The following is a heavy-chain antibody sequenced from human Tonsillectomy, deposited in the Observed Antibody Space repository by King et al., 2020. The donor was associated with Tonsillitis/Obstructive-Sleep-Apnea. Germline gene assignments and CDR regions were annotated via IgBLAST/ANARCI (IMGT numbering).Heavy chain of an antibody. CDR2: INNDGSST. CDR1: GFTFSSYW. J-gene: IGHJ4*02. V-gene: IGHV3-74*01. Sequence: VQLVESGGGLVQPGGSLRLSCAASGFTFSSYWMHWVRQAQGKGLVWVSRINNDGSSTIYVDSVKGRFTISRDNAKNTLYLQMNSLRAEDTAVYYCARDRGYTSSSVNWGQGTLVTVSS. CDR3: ARDRGYTSSSVN. D-gene: IGHD6-6*01.